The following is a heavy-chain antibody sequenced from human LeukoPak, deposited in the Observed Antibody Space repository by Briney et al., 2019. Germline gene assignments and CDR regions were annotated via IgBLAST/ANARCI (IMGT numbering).Heavy chain of an antibody. J-gene: IGHJ4*02. CDR1: GFTFKDFY. CDR3: VRARFTTFVYY. Sequence: GGSVRLSCAASGFTFKDFYMSWVRQAPGKGLEWVSYINHLGSQTDYADSVKGRFTISRDNAKNSLSLQMNNLSVDDTAVYYCVRARFTTFVYYWGEGTLVTVSS. CDR2: INHLGSQT. V-gene: IGHV3-11*05. D-gene: IGHD1-1*01.